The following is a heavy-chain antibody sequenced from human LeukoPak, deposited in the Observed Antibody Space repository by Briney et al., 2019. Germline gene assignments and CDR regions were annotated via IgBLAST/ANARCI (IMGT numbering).Heavy chain of an antibody. J-gene: IGHJ4*02. Sequence: GESLKISCKTSGYIFAAYLIAWVRQLPGKGLECMGLIDPSDFEITYSPSFQGQVTISADKSISTAYLQWSSLKASDTAMYYCASVGGSYPGSSWYGGYWGQGTLVTVSS. CDR3: ASVGGSYPGSSWYGGY. V-gene: IGHV5-51*01. CDR2: IDPSDFEI. CDR1: GYIFAAYL. D-gene: IGHD6-13*01.